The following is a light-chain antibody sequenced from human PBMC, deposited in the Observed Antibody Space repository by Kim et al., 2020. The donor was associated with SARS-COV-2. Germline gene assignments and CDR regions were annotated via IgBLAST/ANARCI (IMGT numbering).Light chain of an antibody. CDR2: EDK. CDR3: QSYDSSNQV. J-gene: IGLJ3*02. V-gene: IGLV6-57*01. CDR1: SGSIASNY. Sequence: GKTVTVSCTRSSGSIASNYVQWYQQRPGSSPTTVIYEDKQRPSGVPDRFSGSIDSSSNSASLTISGLKTEDEADYYCQSYDSSNQVFGGGTKVTVL.